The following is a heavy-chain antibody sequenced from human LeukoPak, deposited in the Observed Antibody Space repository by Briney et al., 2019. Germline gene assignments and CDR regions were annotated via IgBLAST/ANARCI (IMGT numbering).Heavy chain of an antibody. CDR1: GYTFTSYD. V-gene: IGHV1-8*01. D-gene: IGHD1-26*01. CDR3: ARSDSGGATAFDY. CDR2: MNPNSGNT. J-gene: IGHJ4*02. Sequence: ASVNVSCKASGYTFTSYDINWLRQATGQGLEWMGWMNPNSGNTGYAQKFQGRVTMTRNTSISTAYMELSGLRSEDTAVYYCARSDSGGATAFDYWGQGTLVTVSS.